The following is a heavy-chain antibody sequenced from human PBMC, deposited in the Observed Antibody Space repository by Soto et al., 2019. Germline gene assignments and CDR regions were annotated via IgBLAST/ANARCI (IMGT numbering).Heavy chain of an antibody. CDR2: IIPIFGTA. Sequence: QVQLVQSGAEVKKPGSSVKVSCKASGGTFSSYAISWVRQAPGQGLEWMGGIIPIFGTANYAQEFQGRVKVIENESTSTAYMELSSLRSEDTAVYYCARLSYCISTSCYDYYFDYWGQGTLVTVSS. CDR3: ARLSYCISTSCYDYYFDY. D-gene: IGHD2-2*01. CDR1: GGTFSSYA. J-gene: IGHJ4*02. V-gene: IGHV1-69*12.